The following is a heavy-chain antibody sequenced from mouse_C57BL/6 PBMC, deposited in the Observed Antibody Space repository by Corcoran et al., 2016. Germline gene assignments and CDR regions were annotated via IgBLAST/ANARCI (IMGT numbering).Heavy chain of an antibody. J-gene: IGHJ3*01. CDR3: AKLYYGSSYDWFAY. CDR1: GFNIKDYY. V-gene: IGHV14-2*01. D-gene: IGHD1-1*01. CDR2: IDPEDGKT. Sequence: EVQLQQSGAELVKPGASVKLSCAASGFNIKDYYMHWVKQRNEQGLEWTGRIDPEDGKTKYAPKFQGKATITADTSSNTAYLQLSSLTSEDTAVYYCAKLYYGSSYDWFAYWGQGTLVTVSA.